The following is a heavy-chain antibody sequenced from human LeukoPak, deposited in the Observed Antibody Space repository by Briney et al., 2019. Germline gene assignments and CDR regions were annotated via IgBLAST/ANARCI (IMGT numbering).Heavy chain of an antibody. CDR1: GYSISSGYY. CDR3: ARLRQQLPTD. V-gene: IGHV4-38-2*01. Sequence: SETLSLTCAVSGYSISSGYYWGWIRQPPGKGLEWIGSIYHSGSTYYNPSLKSRVTISVDTSKNQFSLNLSSVTATDTAVYYCARLRQQLPTDWGQGTLVTVSS. CDR2: IYHSGST. D-gene: IGHD6-13*01. J-gene: IGHJ4*02.